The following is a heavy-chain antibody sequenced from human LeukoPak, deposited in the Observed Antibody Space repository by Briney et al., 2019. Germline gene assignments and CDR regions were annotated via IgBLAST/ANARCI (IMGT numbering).Heavy chain of an antibody. CDR2: ISYDGSNK. D-gene: IGHD3-10*01. J-gene: IGHJ5*02. Sequence: GGSLRLSCAASGFTFSSYAMHWVRQAPGKGLEWVAVISYDGSNKYYADSVKGRFTISRDNSKNTLYLQMNSLRAEDTAVYYCARKVGSNNWFDPWGQGTLVTVSS. CDR1: GFTFSSYA. V-gene: IGHV3-30-3*01. CDR3: ARKVGSNNWFDP.